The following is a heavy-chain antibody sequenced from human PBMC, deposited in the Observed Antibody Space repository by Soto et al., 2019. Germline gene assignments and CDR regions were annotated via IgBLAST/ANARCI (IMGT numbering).Heavy chain of an antibody. CDR1: GYTFTSYG. CDR3: ARDADYLQRYYCSGMDV. V-gene: IGHV1-18*01. J-gene: IGHJ6*02. D-gene: IGHD4-17*01. CDR2: ISAYNGNT. Sequence: GASVKVSCKASGYTFTSYGISWVRQAPGQGLEWMGWISAYNGNTNYAQKLQGRVTMTTDTSTSTAYMELRSLRSDDTAVYYCARDADYLQRYYCSGMDVWGQGTPVTVYS.